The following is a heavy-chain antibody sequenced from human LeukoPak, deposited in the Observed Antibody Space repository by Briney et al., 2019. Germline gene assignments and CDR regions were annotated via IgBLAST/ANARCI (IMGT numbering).Heavy chain of an antibody. D-gene: IGHD2-15*01. Sequence: PSETLSLTCAVYGGSFSGYYWSWVRQPPGKGLEWIGEINHSGSTNYNPSLKSRVTISEDTSKNQFSLKLSSVTAADTAVYYCARVVAATRSGMDVWGQGTTVTVSS. CDR1: GGSFSGYY. J-gene: IGHJ6*02. CDR2: INHSGST. CDR3: ARVVAATRSGMDV. V-gene: IGHV4-34*01.